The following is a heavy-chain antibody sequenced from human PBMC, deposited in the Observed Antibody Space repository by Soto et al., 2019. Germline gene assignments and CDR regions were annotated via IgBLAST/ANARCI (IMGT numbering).Heavy chain of an antibody. V-gene: IGHV4-4*07. CDR1: GGAISSYY. J-gene: IGHJ6*02. D-gene: IGHD3-9*01. Sequence: LSLTCSVPGGAISSYYWSWVRQPAGKGLEWIGRVFSSGSTNYNASLKSRVSMSIDTSKNEVSLTLRSVTAADTAVYYCARVVFSYFGMDVWGPGTTVTVSS. CDR2: VFSSGST. CDR3: ARVVFSYFGMDV.